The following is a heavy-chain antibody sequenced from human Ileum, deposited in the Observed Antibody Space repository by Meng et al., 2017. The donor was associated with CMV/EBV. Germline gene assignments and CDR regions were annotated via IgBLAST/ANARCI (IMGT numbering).Heavy chain of an antibody. CDR1: GYSVASNG. CDR3: ARHSKYSGSYDPFDY. J-gene: IGHJ4*02. Sequence: SGYSVASNGISWVQQAPGQGLEWMARSSGENGNTRYAQKFQGRVTMTTGTSTSTAYMELRSLRSGDTAVYYCARHSKYSGSYDPFDYWGQGTLVTVSS. CDR2: SSGENGNT. V-gene: IGHV1-18*01. D-gene: IGHD1-26*01.